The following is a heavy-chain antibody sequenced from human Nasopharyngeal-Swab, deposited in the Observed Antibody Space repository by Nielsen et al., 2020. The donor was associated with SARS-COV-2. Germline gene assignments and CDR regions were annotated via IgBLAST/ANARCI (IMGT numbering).Heavy chain of an antibody. J-gene: IGHJ4*02. CDR1: GFTFSSYA. Sequence: GESLKISCAASGFTFSSYAMHWVRQAPGKGLEYVSAISSNGGSTYYADSVKGRFTISRDSSKNTLYLQMGSLRAEDMAVYYCARGVKSGYYYFDYWGQGTLVTVSS. CDR2: ISSNGGST. D-gene: IGHD3-3*01. CDR3: ARGVKSGYYYFDY. V-gene: IGHV3-64*02.